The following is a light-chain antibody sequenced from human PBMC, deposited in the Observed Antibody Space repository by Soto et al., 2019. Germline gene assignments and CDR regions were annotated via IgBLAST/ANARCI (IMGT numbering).Light chain of an antibody. CDR3: QQYSSSPRT. CDR2: GPS. Sequence: EIVLTQSPGTLSLSPGERATLSCRTSQRVSSDFLAWYQQKAGQAPRLLIYGPSNRATGVPDRFIGGGSGTDFTLTISRLEPEDFAVYYCQQYSSSPRTFGQGTKVDIK. CDR1: QRVSSDF. V-gene: IGKV3-20*01. J-gene: IGKJ1*01.